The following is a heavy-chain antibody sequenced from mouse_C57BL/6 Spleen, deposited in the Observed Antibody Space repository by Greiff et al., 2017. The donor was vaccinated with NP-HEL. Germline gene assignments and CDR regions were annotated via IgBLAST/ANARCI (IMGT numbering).Heavy chain of an antibody. D-gene: IGHD1-1*01. CDR3: ANYYGSSYVGWYFDV. V-gene: IGHV1-50*01. CDR1: GYTFTSYW. Sequence: QVQLQQPGAELVKPGASVKLSCKASGYTFTSYWMQWVKQRPGQGLEWIGEIDPSDSYTNYNQKFKGKATLTVDTSSSTAYMQLSSLTSEDSAVYYCANYYGSSYVGWYFDVWGTGTTVTVSS. CDR2: IDPSDSYT. J-gene: IGHJ1*03.